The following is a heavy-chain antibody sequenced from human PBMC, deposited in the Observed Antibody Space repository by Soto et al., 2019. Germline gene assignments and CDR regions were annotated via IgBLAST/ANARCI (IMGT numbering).Heavy chain of an antibody. V-gene: IGHV1-69*01. CDR3: ARDGSGGSGSLYDLDY. CDR1: GGTFSSYA. Sequence: QVQLVQSGAEVKKPGSSVKVSCKASGGTFSSYAISWVRQAPGQGLEWMGGIIPIFGTANYAQKFQGRVTITADESTSTADMDLSSLRSDDTAVYYCARDGSGGSGSLYDLDYWGQGTLVTVSS. J-gene: IGHJ4*02. D-gene: IGHD3-10*01. CDR2: IIPIFGTA.